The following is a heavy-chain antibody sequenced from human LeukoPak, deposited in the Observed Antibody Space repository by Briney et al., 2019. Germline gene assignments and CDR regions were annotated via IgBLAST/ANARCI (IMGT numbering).Heavy chain of an antibody. D-gene: IGHD5-18*01. J-gene: IGHJ4*02. Sequence: HGESLKISCKGSGYSFTSYWIGWVRQMPGKGLEWMGIIYPGDSDTRYSPSFQGQVTISADKSISTAYLQWSSLKASDTAMYYCARPGKTAMDFFDYWGQGTLVTVSS. CDR2: IYPGDSDT. CDR3: ARPGKTAMDFFDY. V-gene: IGHV5-51*01. CDR1: GYSFTSYW.